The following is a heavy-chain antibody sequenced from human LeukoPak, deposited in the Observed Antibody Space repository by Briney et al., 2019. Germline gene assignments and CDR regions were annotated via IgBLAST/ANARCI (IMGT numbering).Heavy chain of an antibody. D-gene: IGHD4-11*01. CDR1: GDSVTTYY. CDR3: ATDGSNRSNDYYHGVDV. CDR2: VYYSGSA. Sequence: QPSETLSLTCTVSGDSVTTYYWSWIRQPPGKGLEWLGYVYYSGSATYNPSLKSRVTISVDTSKNQFSLRLSSVTAADTAVYYCATDGSNRSNDYYHGVDVWGQETTVTVSS. V-gene: IGHV4-59*02. J-gene: IGHJ6*02.